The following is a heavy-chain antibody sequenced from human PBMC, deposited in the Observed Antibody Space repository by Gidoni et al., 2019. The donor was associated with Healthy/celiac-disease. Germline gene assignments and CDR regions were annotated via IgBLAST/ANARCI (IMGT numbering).Heavy chain of an antibody. CDR1: GFTFSSYA. CDR3: AREHRVGATGGDY. J-gene: IGHJ4*02. CDR2: ISYDGSNK. D-gene: IGHD1-26*01. Sequence: QVQLVESGGGVVQPGRSLRLSCAASGFTFSSYAMHWVRQAPGKGLGWVAVISYDGSNKYYADSVKGRFTISRDNSKNTLYLQMNSLRAEDTAVYYCAREHRVGATGGDYWGQGTLVTVSS. V-gene: IGHV3-30-3*01.